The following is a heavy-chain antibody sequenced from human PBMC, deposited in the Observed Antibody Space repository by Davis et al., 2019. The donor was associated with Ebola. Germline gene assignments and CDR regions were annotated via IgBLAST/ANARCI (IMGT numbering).Heavy chain of an antibody. D-gene: IGHD3-16*02. CDR3: ARDAYDYIWGSYRQYFDY. CDR2: ISSSSSYI. Sequence: GESLKISCAASGFTFSSYSMNWVRQAPGKGLEWVSSISSSSSYIYYADSVKGRFTISRDNAKNSLYLQMNSLRAEDTAVYYCARDAYDYIWGSYRQYFDYWGQGTLVTVSS. CDR1: GFTFSSYS. J-gene: IGHJ4*02. V-gene: IGHV3-21*01.